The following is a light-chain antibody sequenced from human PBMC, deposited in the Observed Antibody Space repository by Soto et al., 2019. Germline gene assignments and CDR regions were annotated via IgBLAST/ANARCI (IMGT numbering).Light chain of an antibody. Sequence: DIQMTQSPSSLSASVGDRITITCRASQTINSYLNWYQQKPGKVPKLLIDLASTLQSGVPSRFSGSGSGTDFTLTISSLQPEDFATYYCQQSYSIPLTFGGGTKVEIK. CDR2: LAS. V-gene: IGKV1-39*01. CDR1: QTINSY. CDR3: QQSYSIPLT. J-gene: IGKJ4*01.